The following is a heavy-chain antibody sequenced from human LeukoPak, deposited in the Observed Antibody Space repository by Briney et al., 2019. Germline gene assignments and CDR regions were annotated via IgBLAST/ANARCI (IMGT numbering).Heavy chain of an antibody. V-gene: IGHV3-23*01. Sequence: GGSLRLSCAASGFTFSSHAMYWVRQAPGKGLEWVSAISGNGRDTYYADSVKGRFTISRDNSKNTLYLQMNSLRAEDTGVYYCAKGGISLVRGSMDVWGQGTTVTVSS. J-gene: IGHJ6*02. D-gene: IGHD3-10*01. CDR2: ISGNGRDT. CDR1: GFTFSSHA. CDR3: AKGGISLVRGSMDV.